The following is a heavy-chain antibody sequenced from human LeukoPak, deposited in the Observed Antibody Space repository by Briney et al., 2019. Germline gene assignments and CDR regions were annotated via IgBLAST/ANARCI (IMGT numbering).Heavy chain of an antibody. J-gene: IGHJ4*02. D-gene: IGHD3-10*01. V-gene: IGHV4-31*03. Sequence: SETLSLTCTVSGGSISSGGYYWSWIRQHPGKGLEWIGYIYYSGSTNYNPSLNSRLTISLDKSKNQFSLNVSSVTAADTAIYYCARDPGTIPPYYFDYWGQGILVTVSS. CDR3: ARDPGTIPPYYFDY. CDR1: GGSISSGGYY. CDR2: IYYSGST.